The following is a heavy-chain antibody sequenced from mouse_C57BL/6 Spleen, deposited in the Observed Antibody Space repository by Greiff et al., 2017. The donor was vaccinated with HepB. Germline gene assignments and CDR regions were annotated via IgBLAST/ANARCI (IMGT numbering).Heavy chain of an antibody. Sequence: EVQLVDSGGGLVQSGRSLRLSCATSGFTFSDFYMEWVRQAPGKGLEWIAASRNNANDYTTEYSASVKGRFIVSRDTSQSVHYLQRNALRAEDTVIYYGARDGGVLRPDYWGQGTTLTVSS. D-gene: IGHD1-1*01. CDR2: SRNNANDYTT. CDR1: GFTFSDFY. J-gene: IGHJ2*01. CDR3: ARDGGVLRPDY. V-gene: IGHV7-1*01.